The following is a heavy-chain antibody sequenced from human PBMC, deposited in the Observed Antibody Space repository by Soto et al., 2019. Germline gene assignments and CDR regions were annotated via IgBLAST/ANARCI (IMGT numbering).Heavy chain of an antibody. J-gene: IGHJ6*02. V-gene: IGHV3-33*01. CDR3: ERDLGPYGMDV. CDR1: GFTFSSYG. CDR2: IWYDGSNK. Sequence: QVQLVESGGGVVQPGRSLRLSCAASGFTFSSYGMHWVRQAPGKGLEWVAVIWYDGSNKYYADSVKGRFTISRDNSKNTLYLQMNSLRAEDTAVYYCERDLGPYGMDVWGQGTTVTVSS.